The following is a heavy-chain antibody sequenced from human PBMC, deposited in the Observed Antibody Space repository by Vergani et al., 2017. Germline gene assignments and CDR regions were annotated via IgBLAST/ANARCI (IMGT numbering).Heavy chain of an antibody. Sequence: EVRLLESGGGLVQPGGSLRLSCAASGFTFNIYAMSWVRQGPGKGLEWVSGISWNSGAVDYADSVRGRFTISRDNAKNSLFLEMNSLRFEDTAVYFCTKGSVYYHDSAGHGYDPYTGFDLWGQGTLVTVSS. CDR3: TKGSVYYHDSAGHGYDPYTGFDL. CDR1: GFTFNIYA. J-gene: IGHJ3*01. V-gene: IGHV3-9*01. D-gene: IGHD5-12*01. CDR2: ISWNSGAV.